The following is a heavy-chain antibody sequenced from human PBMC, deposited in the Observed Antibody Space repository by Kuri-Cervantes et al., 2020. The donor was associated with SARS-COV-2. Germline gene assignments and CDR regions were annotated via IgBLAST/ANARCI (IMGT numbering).Heavy chain of an antibody. Sequence: GGSLRLSCAASGFTFDDYAMHWVRQAPGKGLEWVSGISWNSGSIGYADSVKGRFTISRDNAKNSLYLQMNSLRAEDTAVYYCARDLVGYSGYDYWGQGTLVTVSS. J-gene: IGHJ4*02. D-gene: IGHD5-12*01. CDR3: ARDLVGYSGYDY. CDR2: ISWNSGSI. CDR1: GFTFDDYA. V-gene: IGHV3-9*01.